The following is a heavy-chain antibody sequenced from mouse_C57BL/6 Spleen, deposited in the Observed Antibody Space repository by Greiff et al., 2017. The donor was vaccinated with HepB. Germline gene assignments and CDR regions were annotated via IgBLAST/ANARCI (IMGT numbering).Heavy chain of an antibody. D-gene: IGHD2-2*01. J-gene: IGHJ2*01. Sequence: VQLQQSGSVLVKPGASVKMSCKASGYTFTDYYMNWVKQSHGKSLEWIGVINPYNGGTSYNQKFKGKATLTVDKSSSTAYMELNSLTSEDSAVYYCARRMVTTGFDYWGQGTTLTVSS. CDR3: ARRMVTTGFDY. CDR2: INPYNGGT. V-gene: IGHV1-19*01. CDR1: GYTFTDYY.